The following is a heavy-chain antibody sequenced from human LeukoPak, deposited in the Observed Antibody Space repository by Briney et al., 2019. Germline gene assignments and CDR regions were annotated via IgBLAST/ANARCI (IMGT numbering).Heavy chain of an antibody. CDR2: IYTTGST. CDR1: GGSINSGSYY. J-gene: IGHJ6*03. V-gene: IGHV4-61*09. CDR3: ARVGGVSDPNYYMDV. D-gene: IGHD3-10*01. Sequence: PSETLSLTCTVSGGSINSGSYYWNWIRQSAGKGLEWIGHIYTTGSTNCNPSLKSRVTISLDTSKNQFSLKLSSVTAADTAVYYCARVGGVSDPNYYMDVWGKGTTVTVSS.